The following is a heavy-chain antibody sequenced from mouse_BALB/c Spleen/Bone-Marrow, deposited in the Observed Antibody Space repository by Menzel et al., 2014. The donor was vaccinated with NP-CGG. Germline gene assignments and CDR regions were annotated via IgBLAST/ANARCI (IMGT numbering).Heavy chain of an antibody. CDR2: IQIKDSES. Sequence: VQLQQSGAELVRPGASVKLPCKASGYSFTSYWMNWVKQRPGQGVEWIRKIQIKDSESRLNQKFKDKATLTVDKSSSTAYMQLSRPTSEDSAVYYCTRYDLTTRAFAYWGQGTLVTVSA. CDR3: TRYDLTTRAFAY. CDR1: GYSFTSYW. V-gene: IGHV1-61*01. J-gene: IGHJ3*01. D-gene: IGHD3-3*01.